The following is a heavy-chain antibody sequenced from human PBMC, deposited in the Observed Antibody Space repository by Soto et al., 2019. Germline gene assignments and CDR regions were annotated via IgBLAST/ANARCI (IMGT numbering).Heavy chain of an antibody. J-gene: IGHJ4*02. CDR2: ISYIGRT. D-gene: IGHD3-16*01. CDR1: GGSISSTTYH. V-gene: IGHV4-39*02. Sequence: PSETLSLTCTVSGGSISSTTYHWAWIRQPPGKGLDWTATISYIGRTYYNPSLKSRLTVSIDTSENRFSLRLDSVTAEDTAVYYCAIFFLTYPVDYWGQGTLVTVSS. CDR3: AIFFLTYPVDY.